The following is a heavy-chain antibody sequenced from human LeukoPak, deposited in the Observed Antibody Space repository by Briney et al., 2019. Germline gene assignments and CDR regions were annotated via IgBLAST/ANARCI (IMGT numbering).Heavy chain of an antibody. J-gene: IGHJ4*02. CDR2: INPNSGGT. D-gene: IGHD6-13*01. V-gene: IGHV1-2*02. CDR3: ARGVASLAGY. CDR1: GYTFTSYD. Sequence: GASVKVSCKASGYTFTSYDINWVRQATGQGLEWMGWINPNSGGTNYTQKFQGRVTMTRDTSISTAYMELSRLRSDDTAVYYCARGVASLAGYWGQGTLVTVSS.